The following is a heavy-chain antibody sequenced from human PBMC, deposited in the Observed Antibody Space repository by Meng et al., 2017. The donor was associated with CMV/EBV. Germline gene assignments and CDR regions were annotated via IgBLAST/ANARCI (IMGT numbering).Heavy chain of an antibody. D-gene: IGHD2-2*01. CDR1: GFTFSSSA. CDR2: IRGIGGST. J-gene: IGHJ6*02. Sequence: GESLKISCAASGFTFSSSAMSWVRQAPGKGLEWVSAIRGIGGSTYYADSLKGRFTITRDKSKNTLYLQMNSLRAEDTAVYYCAKDDTARVVPDAILCARLDVWGQGTTVTVSS. CDR3: AKDDTARVVPDAILCARLDV. V-gene: IGHV3-23*01.